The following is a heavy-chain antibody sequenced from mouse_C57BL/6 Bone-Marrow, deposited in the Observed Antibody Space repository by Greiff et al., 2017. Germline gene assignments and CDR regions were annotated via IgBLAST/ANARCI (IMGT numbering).Heavy chain of an antibody. J-gene: IGHJ2*01. Sequence: VQLQQPGAELVKPGASVKLSCKASGYTFTSYCMQWVKQSTGQGLEWIGEIDPSDSSTNYNQKFKGKATLTVDTSTSTAYMQLSSLTSEDSAVYYGARSVDSSGYYFDYWGQGTTLTVSS. V-gene: IGHV1-50*01. CDR3: ARSVDSSGYYFDY. CDR1: GYTFTSYC. D-gene: IGHD3-2*02. CDR2: IDPSDSST.